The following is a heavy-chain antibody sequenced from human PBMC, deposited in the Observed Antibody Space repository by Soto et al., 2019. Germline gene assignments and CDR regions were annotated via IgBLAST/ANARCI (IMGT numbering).Heavy chain of an antibody. CDR2: IVGDASGI. CDR3: AKDLRPDGRYDLDY. V-gene: IGHV3-23*01. D-gene: IGHD3-3*01. J-gene: IGHJ4*02. Sequence: EVQLLESGGGLVQPGGSLRLSCAAYGFTFSTYAMNWVRQAPGKGLKWVAVIVGDASGIDYADSVKGRFTISRDNSKNTLYLQMTSLRVEDTATYFCAKDLRPDGRYDLDYWGQGTLVTVSS. CDR1: GFTFSTYA.